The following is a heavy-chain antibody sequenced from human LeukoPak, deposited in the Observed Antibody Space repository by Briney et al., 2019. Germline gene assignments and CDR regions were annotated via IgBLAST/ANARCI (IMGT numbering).Heavy chain of an antibody. D-gene: IGHD4-17*01. CDR3: ATYFYGDYASYYFDF. Sequence: SETLSLTCAVSGGSIGSSNWWSWARQPPGKGLEWIGEIYHSGTTNYNPSLKSRVTMSVDKSKNQFSLKLSSVTAADKAIYYCATYFYGDYASYYFDFWGQGTLVTVSS. CDR1: GGSIGSSNW. CDR2: IYHSGTT. J-gene: IGHJ4*02. V-gene: IGHV4-4*02.